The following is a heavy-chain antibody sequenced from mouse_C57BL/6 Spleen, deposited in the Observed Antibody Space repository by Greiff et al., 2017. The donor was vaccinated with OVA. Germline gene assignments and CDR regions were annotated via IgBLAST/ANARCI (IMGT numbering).Heavy chain of an antibody. CDR1: GYTFTDYN. Sequence: EVQLQQSGPELVKPGASVKIPCKASGYTFTDYNMDWVKQSHGKSLEWIGDINPNNGGTIYNQKFKGKATLTVDKSSSTAYMELRSLTSEDTAVYYCARSSYGNYLAWFAYWGQGTLVTVSA. V-gene: IGHV1-18*01. J-gene: IGHJ3*01. D-gene: IGHD2-10*01. CDR2: INPNNGGT. CDR3: ARSSYGNYLAWFAY.